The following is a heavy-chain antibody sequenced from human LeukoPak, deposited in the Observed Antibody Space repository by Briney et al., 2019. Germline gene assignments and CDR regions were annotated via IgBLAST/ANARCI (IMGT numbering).Heavy chain of an antibody. CDR1: GFTFTNAW. CDR2: IRSNSDGGTI. V-gene: IGHV3-15*07. J-gene: IGHJ5*02. D-gene: IGHD3-22*01. CDR3: ATDFYDST. Sequence: GGSLRLSCARSGFTFTNAWMNWVRQAPGKGLEWVGRIRSNSDGGTIDYAAPVKGRFTLSRDDSKNTLYLQMNSLQTEDTAVYYCATDFYDSTWGQGTLVTVSS.